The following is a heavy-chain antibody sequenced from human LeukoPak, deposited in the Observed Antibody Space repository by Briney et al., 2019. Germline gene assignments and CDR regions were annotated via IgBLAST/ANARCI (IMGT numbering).Heavy chain of an antibody. V-gene: IGHV3-74*01. CDR1: GFTFSSYW. J-gene: IGHJ4*02. Sequence: GGSLRLSCAASGFTFSSYWMHWVRQVPGRGLVWVARINPGGSSITYADSVKGRFTISRDNAKNTLYLQMDSLRAKDTGVYYCARSNQADDYWGQGTLVTVSS. CDR2: INPGGSSI. D-gene: IGHD1-14*01. CDR3: ARSNQADDY.